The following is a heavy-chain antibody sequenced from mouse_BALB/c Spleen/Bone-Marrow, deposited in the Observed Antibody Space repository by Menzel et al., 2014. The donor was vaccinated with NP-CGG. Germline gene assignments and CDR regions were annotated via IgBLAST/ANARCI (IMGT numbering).Heavy chain of an antibody. J-gene: IGHJ3*01. Sequence: DVKLVESGPDLVKPSQPLLLTCTVTGYSITSGYSWHWIRQFPGNKLEWLGYIPYSGSTNYNPSLKSRISITRDTSKNQFFLQLNSVPTEDTATYYCATDYYGWFAYWGQGTLVTVSA. CDR1: GYSITSGYS. CDR2: IPYSGST. V-gene: IGHV3-1*02. CDR3: ATDYYGWFAY. D-gene: IGHD1-1*01.